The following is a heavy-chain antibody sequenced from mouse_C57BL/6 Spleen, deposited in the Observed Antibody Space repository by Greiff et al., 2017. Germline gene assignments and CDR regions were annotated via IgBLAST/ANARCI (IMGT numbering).Heavy chain of an antibody. J-gene: IGHJ2*01. D-gene: IGHD1-1*01. CDR3: AIGYYGSYYYDD. CDR2: ISYDGSN. Sequence: DVQLQESGPGLVKPSQSLSLTCSVTGYSITSGYYWNWIRQFPGNKLQWMGYISYDGSNNYNPSLKNRSSITRDTSKNQFFLKLNAVTTEDTATYYCAIGYYGSYYYDDWGQGTTLTVSS. CDR1: GYSITSGYY. V-gene: IGHV3-6*01.